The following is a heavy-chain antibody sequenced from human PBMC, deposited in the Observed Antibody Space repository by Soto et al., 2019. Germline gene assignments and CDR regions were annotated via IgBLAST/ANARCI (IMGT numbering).Heavy chain of an antibody. D-gene: IGHD4-17*01. CDR1: GGSISSGGYS. V-gene: IGHV4-30-2*01. CDR3: ARDYGGKASFDY. J-gene: IGHJ4*02. CDR2: IYDSGTT. Sequence: SETLSLTCAVSGGSISSGGYSWSWIRQPPGKGLEWIGYIYDSGTTYYNPSLKSRVTISVDRSKNQFSLKLSSVTAADTAVYYCARDYGGKASFDYWGQGTLVTVSS.